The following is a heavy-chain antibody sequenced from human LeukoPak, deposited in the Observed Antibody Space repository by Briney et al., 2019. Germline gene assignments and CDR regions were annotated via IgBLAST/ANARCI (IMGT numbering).Heavy chain of an antibody. D-gene: IGHD6-19*01. V-gene: IGHV3-23*01. Sequence: GGSLRLSCAASGFTFTSYAMSWVRQALGKGLEWVSAIKGRFTISRDNSKNTLYLQMSSLRAEDTAIYYCAKDRDSRDWYKDAFDIWGQGTMVTVSS. CDR3: AKDRDSRDWYKDAFDI. CDR2: I. J-gene: IGHJ3*02. CDR1: GFTFTSYA.